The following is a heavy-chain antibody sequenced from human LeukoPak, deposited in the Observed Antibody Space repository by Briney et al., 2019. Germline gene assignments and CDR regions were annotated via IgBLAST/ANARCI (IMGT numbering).Heavy chain of an antibody. D-gene: IGHD3-10*01. CDR2: INPNSGGT. J-gene: IGHJ4*02. CDR1: GYTFTTYG. Sequence: ASVKVSCKASGYTFTTYGISWVRQAPGQGLEWMGWINPNSGGTNYAQKFQGRVTMTRDTSISTAYMELSRLRSDDTAVYYCARDLGGSAFFVDYWGQGTLVTVSS. CDR3: ARDLGGSAFFVDY. V-gene: IGHV1-2*02.